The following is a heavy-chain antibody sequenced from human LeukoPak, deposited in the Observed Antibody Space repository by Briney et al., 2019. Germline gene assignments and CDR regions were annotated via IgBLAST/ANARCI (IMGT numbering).Heavy chain of an antibody. CDR2: ISGSGGST. J-gene: IGHJ4*02. V-gene: IGHV3-23*01. CDR1: GFTFSSYA. Sequence: PGGSLRLSCAASGFTFSSYAMSWVRQAPGKGLEWVSAISGSGGSTCYADSVKGRFTICRDNSKNTVYLQMNSLRAEDTAVYYCAKVGWDQYYFDYWGQGTLVTVSS. CDR3: AKVGWDQYYFDY. D-gene: IGHD6-19*01.